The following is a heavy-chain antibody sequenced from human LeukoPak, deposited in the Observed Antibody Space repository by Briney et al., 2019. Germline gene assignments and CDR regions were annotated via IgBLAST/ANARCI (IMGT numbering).Heavy chain of an antibody. V-gene: IGHV4-39*01. CDR3: ARHRRNYDYVWGSYRGTDYFDY. D-gene: IGHD3-16*02. CDR1: GGSISSSSYY. Sequence: SETLSLTCTVSGGSISSSSYYWGWIRQPPGKGLEWIGSIYYSGSTYYNPSLKSRVTISVDTSKNQFSLKLSSVTAADTAVYYCARHRRNYDYVWGSYRGTDYFDYWGQGTLVTVSS. J-gene: IGHJ4*02. CDR2: IYYSGST.